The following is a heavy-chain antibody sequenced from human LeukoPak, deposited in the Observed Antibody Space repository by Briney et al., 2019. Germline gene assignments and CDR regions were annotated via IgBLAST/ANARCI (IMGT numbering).Heavy chain of an antibody. CDR3: ARASTGYSSSGGAFDI. Sequence: ASVKVSCKASGYTFTSYDINWVRQATGQGLEWMGWMNPNSGNTGYAQKFQGRVTMTRNTSISTAYMELSRLRSDDTAVYYCARASTGYSSSGGAFDIWGQGTMVTVSS. J-gene: IGHJ3*02. D-gene: IGHD6-13*01. V-gene: IGHV1-8*01. CDR2: MNPNSGNT. CDR1: GYTFTSYD.